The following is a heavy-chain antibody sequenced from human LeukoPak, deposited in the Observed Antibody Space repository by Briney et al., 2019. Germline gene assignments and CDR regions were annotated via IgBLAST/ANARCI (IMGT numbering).Heavy chain of an antibody. J-gene: IGHJ4*02. V-gene: IGHV5-51*01. CDR1: GYSFTSYW. CDR2: IYPGDSDT. CDR3: ASGYSSGWYPHYFDY. D-gene: IGHD6-19*01. Sequence: GESLQISCKGSGYSFTSYWIGWVRQMPGKGLEWMGIIYPGDSDTRYSPSFQGQVTISADKSISTAYLQWSSLKASDTAMYYCASGYSSGWYPHYFDYWGQGTLVTVSS.